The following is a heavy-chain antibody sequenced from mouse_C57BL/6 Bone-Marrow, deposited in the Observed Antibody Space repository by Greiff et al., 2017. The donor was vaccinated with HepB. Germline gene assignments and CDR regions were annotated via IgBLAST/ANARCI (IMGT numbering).Heavy chain of an antibody. V-gene: IGHV1-55*01. CDR3: ARESYGSRTGFAY. J-gene: IGHJ3*01. Sequence: QVQLQQPGAELVKPGASVKMSCKASGYTFTSYWITWVKQRPGQGLEWIGDIYPGSGSTNYNEKFKSKATLTVDTSSSTAYMQLSSLTSEASAVYYGARESYGSRTGFAYWGQGTLVTVSA. CDR2: IYPGSGST. D-gene: IGHD1-1*01. CDR1: GYTFTSYW.